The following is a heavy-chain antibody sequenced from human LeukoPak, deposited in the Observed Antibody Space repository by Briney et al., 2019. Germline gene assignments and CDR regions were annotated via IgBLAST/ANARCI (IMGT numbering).Heavy chain of an antibody. Sequence: GGSLRLSCAASGFTFISYEMNWFRQAPGKGLEWVSYISSRSRDIYYADSVKGRLTISRDNGKNSLYLQMNSLRDEDTAVYYCARVPGTWGQGTLVTVSS. CDR2: ISSRSRDI. CDR1: GFTFISYE. J-gene: IGHJ4*02. CDR3: ARVPGT. V-gene: IGHV3-48*02. D-gene: IGHD3-10*01.